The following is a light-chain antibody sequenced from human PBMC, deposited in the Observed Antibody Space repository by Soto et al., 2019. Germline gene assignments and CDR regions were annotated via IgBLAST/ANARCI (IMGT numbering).Light chain of an antibody. V-gene: IGKV3-20*01. CDR2: GAS. Sequence: EIVLTQPPGTLSLSPGEIATLSFRASQSVSSSYLAWYQQKPGQAPRLLIYGASSRATGIPDRFSGSGSGTDFTLTISRLEPEDFAVYYCQQYNDWPRTFGQGTKVDI. CDR3: QQYNDWPRT. CDR1: QSVSSSY. J-gene: IGKJ1*01.